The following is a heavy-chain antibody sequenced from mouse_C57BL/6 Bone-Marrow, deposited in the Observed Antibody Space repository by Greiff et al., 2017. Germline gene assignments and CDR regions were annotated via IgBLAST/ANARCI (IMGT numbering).Heavy chain of an antibody. CDR1: GFTFSSYG. CDR2: ISSGGSYT. D-gene: IGHD2-1*01. J-gene: IGHJ3*01. CDR3: ARHDGNYEFAY. Sequence: EVQLVESGGDLVKPGGSLKLSCAASGFTFSSYGMSWVRQTPDKRLAWVATISSGGSYTYYPDSVKGRFTISRDNAKNTLYLQMSSLKSEDTAMYYCARHDGNYEFAYWGQGTLVTVSA. V-gene: IGHV5-6*01.